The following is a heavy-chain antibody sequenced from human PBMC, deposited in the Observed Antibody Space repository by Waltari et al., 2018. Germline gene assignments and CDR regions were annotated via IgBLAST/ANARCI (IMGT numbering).Heavy chain of an antibody. Sequence: QVQLQQWGAGLLKPSETLSLTCSVYGGSFSGYYWSWIRQPPGKGLEWIGEINHRGSTNYNPALKSRVNISVDTSKNQFSLKLSSVTAADTAVYYCARGNRIPHSYYYYGMDVWGQGTTVTVSS. V-gene: IGHV4-34*01. D-gene: IGHD2-21*01. CDR3: ARGNRIPHSYYYYGMDV. J-gene: IGHJ6*02. CDR1: GGSFSGYY. CDR2: INHRGST.